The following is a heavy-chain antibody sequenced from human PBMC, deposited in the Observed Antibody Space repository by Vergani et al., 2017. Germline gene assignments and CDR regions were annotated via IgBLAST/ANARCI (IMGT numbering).Heavy chain of an antibody. Sequence: QVQLVQSGAEVKKPGASVKVSCKASGYTFTSYGISWVRQAPGQGLEWMGWISAYNGNTNYAQKLQGRDTMTTDTSTSTAYMELRSLRSDDTAVYYCAADQYKMSSSCNYCYGMDVWGQGTTVTVSS. D-gene: IGHD6-13*01. CDR3: AADQYKMSSSCNYCYGMDV. CDR1: GYTFTSYG. CDR2: ISAYNGNT. J-gene: IGHJ6*02. V-gene: IGHV1-18*04.